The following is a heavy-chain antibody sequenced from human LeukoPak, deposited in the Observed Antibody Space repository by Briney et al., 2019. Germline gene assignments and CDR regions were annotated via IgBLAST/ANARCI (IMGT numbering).Heavy chain of an antibody. J-gene: IGHJ4*02. CDR1: GGSISSYY. Sequence: SETLSLTCTVSGGSISSYYWSWIRQPPGKGLEWIGYIYYSGSTNYNPSLKSRVTISVDTSKNQFSLKLSSVTAADTAVYYCARQWLRLVFPYYFDYWGQGTLVTVSP. D-gene: IGHD5-12*01. V-gene: IGHV4-59*08. CDR3: ARQWLRLVFPYYFDY. CDR2: IYYSGST.